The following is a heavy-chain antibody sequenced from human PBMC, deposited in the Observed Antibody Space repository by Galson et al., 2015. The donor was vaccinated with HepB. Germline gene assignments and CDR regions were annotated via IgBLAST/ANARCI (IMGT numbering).Heavy chain of an antibody. V-gene: IGHV3-23*01. CDR2: ISDSSVST. CDR1: GFTFSTYA. J-gene: IGHJ3*01. CDR3: AKDPGAVEAFSS. Sequence: SLRLSCAASGFTFSTYAMSWVRQARGKGLEWVSSISDSSVSTYYADSVKGRFTISRDNSKNTLYLQMNSLRAEDTAVYHCAKDPGAVEAFSSWGQGTLVTVSS. D-gene: IGHD3-3*02.